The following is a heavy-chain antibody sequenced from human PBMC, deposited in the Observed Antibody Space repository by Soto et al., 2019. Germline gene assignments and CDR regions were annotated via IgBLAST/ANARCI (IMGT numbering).Heavy chain of an antibody. Sequence: EVQLLESGEGLVQPGGSLKLSCAASGFTFSNHAMSWVRQAPGKGLEWVLGIGGSGRNTYYADSVKGRFTISRDNSQNTLFLQMNSLRAEDTAEYYCARVLRYFDTPYGMDVWGQGTTVTVSS. CDR2: IGGSGRNT. V-gene: IGHV3-23*01. CDR1: GFTFSNHA. D-gene: IGHD3-9*01. CDR3: ARVLRYFDTPYGMDV. J-gene: IGHJ6*02.